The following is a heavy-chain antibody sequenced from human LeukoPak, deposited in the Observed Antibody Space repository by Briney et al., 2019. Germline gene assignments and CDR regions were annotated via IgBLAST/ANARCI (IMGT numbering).Heavy chain of an antibody. V-gene: IGHV1-18*01. CDR3: TRDKNHYDTRGDF. D-gene: IGHD3-22*01. J-gene: IGHJ4*02. Sequence: ASVRVSCKASGYTFTSFGISWVRQAPGQGLEWMGWISPYNGNTNYPQKVQGRITVTTDTSTSTAYMELRSLRSDDTAVYYCTRDKNHYDTRGDFWGQGTLVTVSS. CDR2: ISPYNGNT. CDR1: GYTFTSFG.